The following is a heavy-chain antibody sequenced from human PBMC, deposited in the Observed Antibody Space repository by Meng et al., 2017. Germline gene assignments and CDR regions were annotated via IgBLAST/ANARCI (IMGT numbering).Heavy chain of an antibody. CDR1: GYLFTSYY. D-gene: IGHD4-11*01. Sequence: QVQVVQSGAEVKKPGASVKVSCKPSGYLFTSYYINWIRQAPGQGLEWMGWVNPINGKTGYAQKFQGRLTMTRDTSIRTAYMELSSLKSEDTAIYYCARGGDYSSWDYWGQGTLVTVSS. V-gene: IGHV1-8*01. J-gene: IGHJ4*02. CDR2: VNPINGKT. CDR3: ARGGDYSSWDY.